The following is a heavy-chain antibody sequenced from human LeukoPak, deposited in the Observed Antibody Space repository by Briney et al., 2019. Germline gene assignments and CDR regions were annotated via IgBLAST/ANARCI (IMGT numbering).Heavy chain of an antibody. CDR1: GYTFTSYY. Sequence: ASVKVSCKASGYTFTSYYMHWVRQAPGQGLEWMGITNTSGGSTSYAQKFQGRVTMTRDTSTSTVYMELRSLRSEDTSVYYCARDSIPLWLHAFDIWGQGTMVTVSS. V-gene: IGHV1-46*01. D-gene: IGHD5-18*01. CDR3: ARDSIPLWLHAFDI. CDR2: TNTSGGST. J-gene: IGHJ3*02.